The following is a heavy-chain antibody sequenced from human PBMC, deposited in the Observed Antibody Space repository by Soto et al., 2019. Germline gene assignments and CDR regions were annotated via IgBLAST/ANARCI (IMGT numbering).Heavy chain of an antibody. CDR2: IYYSGST. V-gene: IGHV4-59*01. CDR3: ARVRGYSYGPYYFDY. CDR1: GGSISSYY. J-gene: IGHJ4*02. D-gene: IGHD5-18*01. Sequence: QVQLQESGPGLVKPSETLSLTCTVSGGSISSYYWSWIRQPPGKGLEWIGYIYYSGSTNYNPSLKSRVTISVDTSKNQFSLKLSSVTAADTVVYYCARVRGYSYGPYYFDYWGQGTLVTVSS.